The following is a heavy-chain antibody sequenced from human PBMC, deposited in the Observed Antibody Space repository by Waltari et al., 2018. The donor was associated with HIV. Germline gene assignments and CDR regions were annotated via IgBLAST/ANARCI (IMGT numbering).Heavy chain of an antibody. D-gene: IGHD1-26*01. CDR1: GSTLTSYG. CDR3: AGRPLSRWELPPDGY. J-gene: IGHJ4*02. Sequence: QVQLVQYGAEVQKPGPSVKASCKASGSTLTSYGTRWVRQAPGQGLGWMGGISVYNGNTNYAQKLQGRVTMTTDTSTSTAYMELRSLRSDDTAVYYCAGRPLSRWELPPDGYWGQGTLVTVSS. CDR2: ISVYNGNT. V-gene: IGHV1-18*01.